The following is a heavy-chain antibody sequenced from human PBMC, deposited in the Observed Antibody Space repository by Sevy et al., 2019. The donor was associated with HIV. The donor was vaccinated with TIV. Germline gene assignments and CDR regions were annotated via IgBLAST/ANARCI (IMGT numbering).Heavy chain of an antibody. CDR3: ASLAAASGLDYMDV. Sequence: ASVKVSCKASGYTLTSHYMHWVRQAPGQGLEWMGISNPSGGYTRYAQKFRGRVIMTRDTSTSTAYMELSSLRSDDTAVYYCASLAAASGLDYMDVWGKGTTVTVSS. V-gene: IGHV1-46*01. J-gene: IGHJ6*03. CDR1: GYTLTSHY. D-gene: IGHD6-13*01. CDR2: SNPSGGYT.